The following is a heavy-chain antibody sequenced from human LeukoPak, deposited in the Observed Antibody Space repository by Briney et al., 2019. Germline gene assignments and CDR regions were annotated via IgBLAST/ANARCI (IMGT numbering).Heavy chain of an antibody. CDR1: GGSISSSSYY. D-gene: IGHD3-10*01. Sequence: SETLSLTCTVSGGSISSSSYYWGWIRQPPGKGLEWIGSIYYSGSTYYNPSLKSRVTISVDTSKNQFSLKLSSVTAADTAAYYCARDPQNRKYYGSGSYYPIDYWGQGTLVTVSS. CDR2: IYYSGST. J-gene: IGHJ4*02. CDR3: ARDPQNRKYYGSGSYYPIDY. V-gene: IGHV4-39*07.